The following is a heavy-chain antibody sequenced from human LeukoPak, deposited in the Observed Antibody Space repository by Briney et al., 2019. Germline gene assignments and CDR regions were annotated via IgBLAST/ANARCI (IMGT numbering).Heavy chain of an antibody. CDR1: GDLISSGGHI. V-gene: IGHV4-30-2*01. Sequence: SETLSLTCAVSGDLISSGGHIWSWIRQPPGKGLEWIRHIFHSGSTDYNPSLESRVTISIDTSGNQFSLKVRSVTAADTAVYFCSRGPPSIFESDYWGQGFLVTVSS. J-gene: IGHJ4*02. CDR2: IFHSGST. D-gene: IGHD3-9*01. CDR3: SRGPPSIFESDY.